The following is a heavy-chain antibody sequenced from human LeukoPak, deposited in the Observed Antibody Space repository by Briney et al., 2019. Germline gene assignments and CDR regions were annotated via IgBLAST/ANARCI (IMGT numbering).Heavy chain of an antibody. CDR2: IWYDGSNK. CDR1: GFTFSSHG. V-gene: IGHV3-33*01. J-gene: IGHJ4*02. D-gene: IGHD2-15*01. Sequence: GGSLRLSCAASGFTFSSHGMHWVRQAPGKGLEWVAVIWYDGSNKYYADSVKGRFTISRDNSKNTLYLQMDSLRAEDTAVYYCARGVSRYCSGGSCYYFDYWGQGTLVTVSS. CDR3: ARGVSRYCSGGSCYYFDY.